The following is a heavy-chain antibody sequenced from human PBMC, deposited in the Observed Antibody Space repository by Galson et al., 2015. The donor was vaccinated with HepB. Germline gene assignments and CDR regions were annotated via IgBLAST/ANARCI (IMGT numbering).Heavy chain of an antibody. Sequence: QSGAEVKKPGESLKISCKASGYTFTAYYIHWVRQAPGRGLEWMGWLNPTSGATNYAQKFQGRVTMTRDTSISTAYMELSRLRSDDTAVYYCARSLYNWNYVGFGYWGQGTLVTVSS. CDR3: ARSLYNWNYVGFGY. D-gene: IGHD1-7*01. J-gene: IGHJ4*02. CDR2: LNPTSGAT. CDR1: GYTFTAYY. V-gene: IGHV1-2*02.